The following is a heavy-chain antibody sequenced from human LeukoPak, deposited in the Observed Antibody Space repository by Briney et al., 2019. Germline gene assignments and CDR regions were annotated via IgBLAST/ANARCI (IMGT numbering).Heavy chain of an antibody. Sequence: PGGSLRLSCAASGFTFSTYWMHWVRQAPGKGLVWVSHINSDGSSTSYADSVKGRFTISRDNAKNTLYLQMNSLRAEDTAVYYCSRDLYSYGNYFDYWGQGTLVTVSS. CDR3: SRDLYSYGNYFDY. CDR2: INSDGSST. CDR1: GFTFSTYW. D-gene: IGHD5-18*01. V-gene: IGHV3-74*01. J-gene: IGHJ4*02.